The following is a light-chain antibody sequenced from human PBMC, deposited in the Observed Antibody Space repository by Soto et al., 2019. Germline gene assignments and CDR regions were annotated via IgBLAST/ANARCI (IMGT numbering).Light chain of an antibody. CDR3: AEWDDSLNGQMV. CDR1: SSNIGSNT. V-gene: IGLV1-44*01. CDR2: SNN. J-gene: IGLJ2*01. Sequence: QSALTQPPSASGTPGQRVTISCSGSSSNIGSNTVNWYQQLPGTAPKLLIYSNNQRPSGVPDRFSGSKSCTSASLAISGLQSEDEADYYCAEWDDSLNGQMVFGGGTKLTVL.